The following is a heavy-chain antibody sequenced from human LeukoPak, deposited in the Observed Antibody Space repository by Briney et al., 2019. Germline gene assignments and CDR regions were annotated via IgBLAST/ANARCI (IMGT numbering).Heavy chain of an antibody. CDR3: ARGQFQRDY. CDR2: VNHSGRT. Sequence: PSETPSLTCAVYGGSFSGYFWSWIRQPPGKGLEWIGEVNHSGRTNYSPSLKSRVTISVDTSKNQFSLNLRSVTAADTAVYYCARGQFQRDYWGQGTLVTVSA. CDR1: GGSFSGYF. V-gene: IGHV4-34*01. J-gene: IGHJ4*02.